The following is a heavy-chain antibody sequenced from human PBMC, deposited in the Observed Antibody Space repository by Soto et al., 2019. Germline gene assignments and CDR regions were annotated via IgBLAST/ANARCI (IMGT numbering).Heavy chain of an antibody. CDR1: EFTFSSYA. Sequence: PGGSLRLSCAASEFTFSSYAMHWVRQAPGKGLEWVAVISYDGSNKYYADSVKGRFTISRDNSKNTLYLQMNSLRAEDTAVYYCARGDPLGPYYYYGMDVWGQGTTVTVSS. CDR3: ARGDPLGPYYYYGMDV. CDR2: ISYDGSNK. V-gene: IGHV3-30-3*01. J-gene: IGHJ6*02.